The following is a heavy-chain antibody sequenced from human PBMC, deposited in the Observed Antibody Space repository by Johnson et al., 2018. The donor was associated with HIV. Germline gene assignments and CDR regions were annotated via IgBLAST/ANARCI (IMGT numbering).Heavy chain of an antibody. CDR2: IQYDGSNK. J-gene: IGHJ3*01. CDR1: GFTLSNYG. V-gene: IGHV3-30*02. CDR3: AKVGGLRWQT. D-gene: IGHD4-23*01. Sequence: VQLLESGGGVVQPGGSLRLSCAASGFTLSNYGLHWVRQAPGKGLEWVAFIQYDGSNKYYADSVKGRFTISRDNSKNTLYLQMNSLRAEDTAVYYCAKVGGLRWQTWGQGTMVTVSS.